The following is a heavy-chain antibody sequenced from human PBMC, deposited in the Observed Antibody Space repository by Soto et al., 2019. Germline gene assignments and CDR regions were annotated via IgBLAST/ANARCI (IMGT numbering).Heavy chain of an antibody. CDR2: IYYSGTT. CDR3: AVHRATPGAALSNWFGP. CDR1: GGSISSYY. Sequence: SETLSLTCTVSGGSISSYYWSWIRQPPGKGLEWIGYIYYSGTTNYNPSLKSRVTMSLDTSGNHFSLRLPSVTVADTAVYYCAVHRATPGAALSNWFGPWGQGSLVTVSS. V-gene: IGHV4-59*12. D-gene: IGHD1-26*01. J-gene: IGHJ5*02.